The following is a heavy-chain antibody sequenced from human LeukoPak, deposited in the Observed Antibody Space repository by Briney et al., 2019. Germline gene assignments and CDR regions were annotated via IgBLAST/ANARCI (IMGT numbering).Heavy chain of an antibody. D-gene: IGHD2-8*02. CDR1: GGSMSDYY. Sequence: ASPTLSLTCTVSGGSMSDYYWSWIRQPPGKGLEWIGCIYYSGSSDYNPSLKSRVTMSVDTSKNQFSLKLRSVTAADTALYYCARVASTGPFDYWGQGTLDTVSS. J-gene: IGHJ4*02. CDR3: ARVASTGPFDY. CDR2: IYYSGSS. V-gene: IGHV4-59*01.